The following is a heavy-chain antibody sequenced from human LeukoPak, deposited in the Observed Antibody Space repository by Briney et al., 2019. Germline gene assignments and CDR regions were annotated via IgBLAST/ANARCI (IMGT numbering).Heavy chain of an antibody. V-gene: IGHV4-59*01. Sequence: SETLSLTCTGSGGSISSYYWSWIRQPPGKGLEWIGYIYYSGSTNYNPSLKSRVTISVDTSKNQFSLNLTSVTTADTVVYYCARVSCSSTSCPRRDALDVWGQGTMVTVSS. J-gene: IGHJ3*01. CDR1: GGSISSYY. CDR2: IYYSGST. D-gene: IGHD2-2*01. CDR3: ARVSCSSTSCPRRDALDV.